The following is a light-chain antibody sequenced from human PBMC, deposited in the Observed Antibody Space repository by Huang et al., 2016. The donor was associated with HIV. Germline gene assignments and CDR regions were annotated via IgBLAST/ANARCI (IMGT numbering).Light chain of an antibody. V-gene: IGKV1-39*01. CDR1: QSISRY. CDR3: QQSYTTPWT. Sequence: IQMTQSPPSLSASAGDSVTITCRASQSISRYLNWYQQKPGKAPKLLIYTTSRLQGGVPSRFSGSGSATDFTLTISSLQPEDFATYFCQQSYTTPWTFGQGTKVEIK. J-gene: IGKJ1*01. CDR2: TTS.